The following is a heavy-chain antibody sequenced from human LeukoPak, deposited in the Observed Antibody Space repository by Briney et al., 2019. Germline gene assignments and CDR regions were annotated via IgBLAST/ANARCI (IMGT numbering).Heavy chain of an antibody. CDR1: GYTFTGYY. D-gene: IGHD3-10*01. J-gene: IGHJ6*03. CDR2: INPNSGGT. V-gene: IGHV1-2*02. Sequence: ASVKVSCKASGYTFTGYYMHWVRQAPGQGLEWMGWINPNSGGTNYAQKFQGRVTMTRDTSISTAYMELSRLRSDDTAVYYCARAYGSGSSPAPYYYYYMDVWGKGTTVAISS. CDR3: ARAYGSGSSPAPYYYYYMDV.